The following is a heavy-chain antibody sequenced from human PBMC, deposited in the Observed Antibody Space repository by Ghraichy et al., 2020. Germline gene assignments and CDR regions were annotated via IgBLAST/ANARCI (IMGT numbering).Heavy chain of an antibody. Sequence: GGSLRLSCAASGFTFSSYSMNWVRQAPGKGLEWVSYISSSSSTIYYADSVKGRFTISRDNAKNLLYLQMNSLRDEDTAVYYCARDKTPEQWLELGVQSGIDYWGQGTLVTVSS. J-gene: IGHJ4*02. CDR1: GFTFSSYS. CDR2: ISSSSSTI. V-gene: IGHV3-48*02. D-gene: IGHD6-19*01. CDR3: ARDKTPEQWLELGVQSGIDY.